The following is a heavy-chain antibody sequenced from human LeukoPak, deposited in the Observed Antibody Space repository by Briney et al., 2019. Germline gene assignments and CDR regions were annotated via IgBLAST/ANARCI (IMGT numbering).Heavy chain of an antibody. Sequence: SETLSLTCTVSGGSISSSSYYWGWIRQPPGKGLEWIGSIYYSGSTYYNPSLKSRVTISVDTSKNQFSLKLSSVTAADTAVYYCARHIRDYDFWSGYDTAPFDYWGQGTLVTVSS. CDR1: GGSISSSSYY. J-gene: IGHJ4*02. CDR3: ARHIRDYDFWSGYDTAPFDY. D-gene: IGHD3-3*01. V-gene: IGHV4-39*01. CDR2: IYYSGST.